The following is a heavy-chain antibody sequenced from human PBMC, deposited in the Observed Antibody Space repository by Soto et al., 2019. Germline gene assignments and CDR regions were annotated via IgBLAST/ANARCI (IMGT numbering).Heavy chain of an antibody. CDR1: GYSISSSNW. CDR3: ARSRALVRGLIGPPPAY. J-gene: IGHJ4*02. CDR2: IYYSGSA. V-gene: IGHV4-28*01. Sequence: ASETLSLTCAVSGYSISSSNWWGWIRQPPGKGLEWIGNIYYSGSAYYNPSLKSRVTMSVDTSKNQFSLKLSSVTAADTAVYYCARSRALVRGLIGPPPAYWGQGTLVTVSS. D-gene: IGHD3-10*01.